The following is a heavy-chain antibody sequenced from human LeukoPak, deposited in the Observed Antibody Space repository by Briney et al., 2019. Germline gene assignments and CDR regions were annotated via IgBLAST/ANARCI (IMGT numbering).Heavy chain of an antibody. CDR1: GYTFTSYY. V-gene: IGHV1-46*01. D-gene: IGHD4-11*01. CDR2: INPSGGST. Sequence: ASVKVSCKASGYTFTSYYMHWVRQAPGQGLEWMGIINPSGGSTSYAQKFQGRVTMTRDTSTSTVYMELSSLRSEDTAVYYCARDPSYSNYGHNWFDPWGQGTLVTVSS. J-gene: IGHJ5*02. CDR3: ARDPSYSNYGHNWFDP.